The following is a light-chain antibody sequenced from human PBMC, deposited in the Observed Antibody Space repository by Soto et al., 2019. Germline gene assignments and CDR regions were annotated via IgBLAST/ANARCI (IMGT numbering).Light chain of an antibody. Sequence: QSVLTQSPSASGTPGQRVTISCSGSSSNIGSNTVNWYQQFPGTAPKLLMYTNNQRPSGVPDRFSGSKSGTSASLAISGLESDDEADYNCAACDDSLKGVVFGGGSQLTVL. CDR3: AACDDSLKGVV. J-gene: IGLJ2*01. V-gene: IGLV1-44*01. CDR1: SSNIGSNT. CDR2: TNN.